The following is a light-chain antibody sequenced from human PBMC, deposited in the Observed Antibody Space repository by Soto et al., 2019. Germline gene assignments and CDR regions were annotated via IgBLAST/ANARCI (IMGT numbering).Light chain of an antibody. CDR2: AAS. J-gene: IGKJ1*01. V-gene: IGKV1-8*01. CDR3: QQYYSYPRA. Sequence: RMTQSPSSFSASTGDRVTVTCRASQGISSYLAWYQQKPGKAPKLLIYAASTLQSGVPSRFSGSGSGTDFTLTISCLQSEDFATYYCQQYYSYPRAFGQGTKVEIK. CDR1: QGISSY.